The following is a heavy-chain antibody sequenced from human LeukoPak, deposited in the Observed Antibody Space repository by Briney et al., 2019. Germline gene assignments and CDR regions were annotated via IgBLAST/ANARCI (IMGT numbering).Heavy chain of an antibody. CDR1: GFTFSSYS. V-gene: IGHV3-21*01. D-gene: IGHD6-13*01. Sequence: GGSLRLSCAASGFTFSSYSMNWVRQAPGKGLEWVSSISSSSSYIYYADSVKGRFTISRDNAKNSLYLQMNSLRAEDTAVYYCARVEEQLDGFDYWGQGTLVTVSS. CDR2: ISSSSSYI. J-gene: IGHJ4*02. CDR3: ARVEEQLDGFDY.